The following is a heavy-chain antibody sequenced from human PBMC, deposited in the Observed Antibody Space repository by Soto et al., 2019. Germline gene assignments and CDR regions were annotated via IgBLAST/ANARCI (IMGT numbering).Heavy chain of an antibody. D-gene: IGHD3-3*01. Sequence: QVQLQESGPGLVKPSETLSLTCTVSGGSISSYYWSWIRQPPGKGLEWIGYIYDSGSTNYNPSHKTRFTISVDTSNNQFSLKLSSVSAADTAVYYCARHLRFYDFWSGYYDHYDGFDIWGQGTMVTVSS. CDR3: ARHLRFYDFWSGYYDHYDGFDI. J-gene: IGHJ3*02. CDR1: GGSISSYY. V-gene: IGHV4-59*08. CDR2: IYDSGST.